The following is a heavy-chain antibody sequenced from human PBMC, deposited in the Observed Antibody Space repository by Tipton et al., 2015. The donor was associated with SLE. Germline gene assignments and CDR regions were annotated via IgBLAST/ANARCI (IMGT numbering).Heavy chain of an antibody. CDR3: ARGKGGAFFDY. CDR1: GGSISSGGYS. D-gene: IGHD1-26*01. CDR2: IYHSGST. J-gene: IGHJ4*02. Sequence: TLSLTCAVSGGSISSGGYSWSWIRQPPGKGLEWIGYIYHSGSTYYNPSLKSRVTISVDTSKNQFSLKVSSVTAADTALYYCARGKGGAFFDYWGQGTLVTVSS. V-gene: IGHV4-30-2*01.